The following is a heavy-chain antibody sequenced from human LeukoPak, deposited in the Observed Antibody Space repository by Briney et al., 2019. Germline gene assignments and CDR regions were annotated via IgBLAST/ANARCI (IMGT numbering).Heavy chain of an antibody. CDR1: GFTFSNSE. CDR2: ISSSGRTI. Sequence: GGSLRLSCAASGFTFSNSEMNWVRQAPGKGLEWVSYISSSGRTIYYADSVKGRFTISRDNAKNSLYLQVNSLRAEDTAVYYCARGSLAIFDWSQGTLVTVSS. V-gene: IGHV3-48*03. J-gene: IGHJ4*02. CDR3: ARGSLAIFD.